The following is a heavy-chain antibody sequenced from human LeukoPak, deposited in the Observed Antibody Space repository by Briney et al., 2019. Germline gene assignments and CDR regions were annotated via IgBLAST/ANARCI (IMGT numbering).Heavy chain of an antibody. CDR2: MSYSGST. D-gene: IGHD5-12*01. CDR1: GGSISSYS. CDR3: ARHGGETIVATILHAFDI. J-gene: IGHJ3*02. Sequence: SETLSLTCTVSGGSISSYSWTWIRQPPGKGLEWIGYMSYSGSTNYNPSFKSRVTISVDTSKNQFSLNLNSVIAADTAVYYCARHGGETIVATILHAFDIWGQGTVVTVSS. V-gene: IGHV4-59*08.